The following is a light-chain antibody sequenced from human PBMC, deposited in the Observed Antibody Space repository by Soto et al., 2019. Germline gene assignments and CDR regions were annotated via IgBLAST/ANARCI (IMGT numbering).Light chain of an antibody. CDR2: SAS. CDR1: QTISSNY. J-gene: IGKJ1*01. V-gene: IGKV3-20*01. CDR3: QQYRGWPRT. Sequence: EVVLTQSPDTLSLSPGERATLSCRASQTISSNYVAWYQQKPGQAPRLLIYSASSRATGIPDRFSGSGSGTHFTLTISRLEPEDFAVYYCQQYRGWPRTFGQGTKVEIK.